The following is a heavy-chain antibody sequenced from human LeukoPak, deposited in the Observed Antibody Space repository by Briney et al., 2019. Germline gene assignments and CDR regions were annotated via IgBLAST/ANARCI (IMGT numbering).Heavy chain of an antibody. CDR3: ARVFNYYDSSGRLDY. V-gene: IGHV1-46*01. CDR2: INPSGGST. CDR1: GYTFSSYY. Sequence: ASVKVSCKASGYTFSSYYMHWVRQAPGQGLEWMGIINPSGGSTSYAQKFQGRVTMTRDTSTSTVYMELSSLRSEDTAVYYCARVFNYYDSSGRLDYWGQGTLVTVSS. J-gene: IGHJ4*02. D-gene: IGHD3-22*01.